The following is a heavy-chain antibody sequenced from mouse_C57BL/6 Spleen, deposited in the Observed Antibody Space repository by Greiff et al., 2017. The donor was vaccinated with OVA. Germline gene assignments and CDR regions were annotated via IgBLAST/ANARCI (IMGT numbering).Heavy chain of an antibody. CDR1: GFTFTDYY. Sequence: AAAGFTFTDYYMSWVRQPPGKALEWLGFIRNKANGYTTEYSASVKGRFTISRDNSQSILYLQMNALRAEDSATYYCASVVPYAMDYWGQGTSVTVSS. J-gene: IGHJ4*01. V-gene: IGHV7-3*01. CDR3: ASVVPYAMDY. CDR2: IRNKANGYTT. D-gene: IGHD1-1*01.